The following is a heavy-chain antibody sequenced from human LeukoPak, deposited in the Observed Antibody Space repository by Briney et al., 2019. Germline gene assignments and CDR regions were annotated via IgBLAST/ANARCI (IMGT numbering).Heavy chain of an antibody. D-gene: IGHD5-18*01. CDR2: ISYDGSNK. J-gene: IGHJ4*02. CDR1: GFTFSSYA. V-gene: IGHV3-30-3*01. Sequence: GGSLRLSCAASGFTFSSYAMHWVRQAPGKGLEWVAVISYDGSNKYYADSVKGRFTISRDNSKNTLYLQMNSLRAEDTAVYYCARDPGDSYGYIDYWGQGTLVTVSS. CDR3: ARDPGDSYGYIDY.